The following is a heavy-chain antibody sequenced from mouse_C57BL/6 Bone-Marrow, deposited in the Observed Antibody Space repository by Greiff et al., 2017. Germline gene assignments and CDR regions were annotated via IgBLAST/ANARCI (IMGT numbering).Heavy chain of an antibody. V-gene: IGHV1-20*01. CDR1: GYSFTGYF. J-gene: IGHJ4*01. CDR2: INPYNGDT. D-gene: IGHD2-12*01. Sequence: VQLQQSGPELVKPGDSVQISCKASGYSFTGYFMNWVMQSHGKSLEWIGRINPYNGDTFYNQKFKGKATLTVDKSSSTAHMELRSLTSEDSAVYYCARTDYTPAMDYWGQGTSVTVSA. CDR3: ARTDYTPAMDY.